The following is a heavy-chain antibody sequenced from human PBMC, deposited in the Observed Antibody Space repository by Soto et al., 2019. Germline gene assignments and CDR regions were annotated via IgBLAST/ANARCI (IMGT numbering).Heavy chain of an antibody. CDR2: IIPIFGTA. D-gene: IGHD2-2*01. J-gene: IGHJ5*02. Sequence: QVQLVQSGAEVKKPGSSVKVSCKASGGTFSSYAICWVRQAPGQGLEWMGGIIPIFGTANYAQKFQGRVTITADESTSTAYMELSSLRSEDTAVYYCARDREYCSSTSCHNWFDPWGQGTLVTVSS. CDR3: ARDREYCSSTSCHNWFDP. V-gene: IGHV1-69*01. CDR1: GGTFSSYA.